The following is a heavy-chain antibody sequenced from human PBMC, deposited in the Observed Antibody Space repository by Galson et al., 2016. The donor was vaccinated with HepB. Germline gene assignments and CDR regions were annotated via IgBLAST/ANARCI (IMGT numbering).Heavy chain of an antibody. CDR3: ARDHKSHYYGSGIYPYYAIAD. J-gene: IGHJ6*01. CDR2: ISTHNGDT. CDR1: GYTFSNYG. D-gene: IGHD3-10*01. V-gene: IGHV1-18*04. Sequence: SVKVSCKASGYTFSNYGISWVRQAPGQGLEWLGWISTHNGDTNYEQKFQGRVTMTTDTYTSTDYMELRSLRSDDTAIHYCARDHKSHYYGSGIYPYYAIADWGQGTTVIVSS.